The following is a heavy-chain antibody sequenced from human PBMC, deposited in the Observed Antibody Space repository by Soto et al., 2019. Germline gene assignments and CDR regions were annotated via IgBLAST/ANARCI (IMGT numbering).Heavy chain of an antibody. Sequence: EVQLLESGGGLVQPGGSLRLSCAASGFTFSSYAMSWVRQAPGKGLEWVSAISGSGGSTYYADSVKGRFTISRDNSKNTLYLQMNSLRAEDSAVYYCAKRGVIMPHYFDYWGQGTLVTVSS. V-gene: IGHV3-23*01. CDR2: ISGSGGST. CDR3: AKRGVIMPHYFDY. D-gene: IGHD3-10*01. CDR1: GFTFSSYA. J-gene: IGHJ4*02.